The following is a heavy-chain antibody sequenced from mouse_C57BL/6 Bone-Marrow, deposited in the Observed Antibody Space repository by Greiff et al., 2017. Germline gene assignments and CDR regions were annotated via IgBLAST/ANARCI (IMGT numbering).Heavy chain of an antibody. CDR1: GYTFTDYY. J-gene: IGHJ2*01. Sequence: QVQLKQSGAELVRPGASVKLSCKASGYTFTDYYINWVKQRPGQGLEWIARIYPGSGNTYYNEKFKGKATLTAEKSSSTAYMQLSSLTSEDSAVYFCARELRLPYFDYWGQGITLTVSS. V-gene: IGHV1-76*01. CDR2: IYPGSGNT. D-gene: IGHD3-2*02. CDR3: ARELRLPYFDY.